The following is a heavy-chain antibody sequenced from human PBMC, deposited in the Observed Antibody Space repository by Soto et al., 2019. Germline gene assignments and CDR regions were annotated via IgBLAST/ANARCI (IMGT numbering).Heavy chain of an antibody. CDR1: GFTFSTNS. V-gene: IGHV3-23*01. CDR2: ISGGGDST. J-gene: IGHJ5*02. D-gene: IGHD5-12*01. CDR3: SKWDGYGDQ. Sequence: EVQLLESGGGLVQPGGSLRLSCAASGFTFSTNSMTWVRQAPGKGLEWVCGISGGGDSTHYADSVKGRFTISRDNSKNMVYLQMNSLTADDPAVYFCSKWDGYGDQWGQGTLVTVS.